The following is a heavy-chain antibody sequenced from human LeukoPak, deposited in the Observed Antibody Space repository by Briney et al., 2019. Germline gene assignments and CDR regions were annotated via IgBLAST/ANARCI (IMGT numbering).Heavy chain of an antibody. CDR3: AGGKYSSSWMDWFDP. Sequence: GGSLRLSCAASGFTFSDYYMSWIRQAPGKGLEWVSYISSSGSTVYYADSVKGRFTISRDNAKNSLYLQMNSLRAEDTAVYYCAGGKYSSSWMDWFDPWGQGTLVTVSS. J-gene: IGHJ5*02. V-gene: IGHV3-11*04. D-gene: IGHD6-13*01. CDR1: GFTFSDYY. CDR2: ISSSGSTV.